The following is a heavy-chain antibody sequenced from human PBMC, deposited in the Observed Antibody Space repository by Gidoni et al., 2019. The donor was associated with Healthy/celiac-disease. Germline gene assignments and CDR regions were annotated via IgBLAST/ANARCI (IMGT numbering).Heavy chain of an antibody. V-gene: IGHV5-10-1*03. D-gene: IGHD3-3*01. Sequence: EVQLVQSGAEVKKPGEYLRISCKGSGYSFTSYWISWVRQMPGKGLEWMGRIDPSDSYTNYSPSFQGHVTISADKSISTAYLQWSSLKASDTAMYYCARGTYYDFWSGYCDGMDVWGQGTTVTVSS. J-gene: IGHJ6*02. CDR2: IDPSDSYT. CDR3: ARGTYYDFWSGYCDGMDV. CDR1: GYSFTSYW.